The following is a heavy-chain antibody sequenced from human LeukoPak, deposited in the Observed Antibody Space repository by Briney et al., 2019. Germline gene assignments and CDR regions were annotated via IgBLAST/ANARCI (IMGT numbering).Heavy chain of an antibody. D-gene: IGHD5-18*01. CDR3: AKVQTQAMVLPGNY. V-gene: IGHV3-23*01. Sequence: PGGSLRLSCAASGLTLNNYAMKWVRQAPGKGLEWVSTISGSGDTTYYADSVKGRFTISRDNSKNTLYLQMNSLRAEDTAVYYCAKVQTQAMVLPGNYWGQGTLVTVSS. CDR2: ISGSGDTT. J-gene: IGHJ4*02. CDR1: GLTLNNYA.